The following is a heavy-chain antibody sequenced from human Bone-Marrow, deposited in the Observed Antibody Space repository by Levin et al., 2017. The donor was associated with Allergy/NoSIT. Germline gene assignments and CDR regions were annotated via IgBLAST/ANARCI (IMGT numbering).Heavy chain of an antibody. V-gene: IGHV4-31*03. Sequence: SETLSLTCTVSGGSISSAGYHWTWIRQYPGKGLEWIGYISYRGSTYFNPSLKSRLTMSIDTSEQHFSLNLTSVSAADTAIYYCARLDGSSFDYWGQGALVTVSS. CDR1: GGSISSAGYH. D-gene: IGHD1-1*01. CDR2: ISYRGST. J-gene: IGHJ4*02. CDR3: ARLDGSSFDY.